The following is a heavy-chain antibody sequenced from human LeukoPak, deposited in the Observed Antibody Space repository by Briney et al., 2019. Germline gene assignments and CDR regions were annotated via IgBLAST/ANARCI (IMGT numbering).Heavy chain of an antibody. D-gene: IGHD3-10*01. V-gene: IGHV1-18*01. CDR1: GYTFTNYG. J-gene: IGHJ5*02. CDR2: ISVYNGNT. Sequence: ASVKVSCKASGYTFTNYGISWVRQAPGQGLEWMGWISVYNGNTHYAQNLQGRVTMTTDTSTSTAYMELKSLRPDDTAVYYCARGGHRRYYYTSGSAFDPWGQGTLVTVSS. CDR3: ARGGHRRYYYTSGSAFDP.